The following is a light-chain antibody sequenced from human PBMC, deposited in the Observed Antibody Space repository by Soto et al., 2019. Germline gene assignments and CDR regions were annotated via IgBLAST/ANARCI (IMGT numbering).Light chain of an antibody. J-gene: IGLJ3*02. CDR2: DVS. V-gene: IGLV2-11*01. CDR3: CSYAGGYTLV. Sequence: QSALTQPRSVSGSPGQSVTISCTGTSSDVGGYNFVSWYQHHPGKAPKLMIYDVSKRPSGVPDRFSGSKSGSTASLTISGLQVDDEASYYCCSYAGGYTLVFGGGTPLTVL. CDR1: SSDVGGYNF.